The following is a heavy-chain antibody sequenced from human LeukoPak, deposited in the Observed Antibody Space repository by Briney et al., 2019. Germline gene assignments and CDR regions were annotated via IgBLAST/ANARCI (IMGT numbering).Heavy chain of an antibody. CDR3: AGGSSAVADFVSGAPTAEFDY. CDR2: IYYSGST. D-gene: IGHD6-19*01. J-gene: IGHJ4*02. V-gene: IGHV4-31*03. CDR1: GGSISSGGYY. Sequence: PSQTLSLTCTVSGGSISSGGYYWSWIRQHPGKGLEWIGYIYYSGSTYYNPSLKSRVTISVDTSKNQFSLKLSSVTAADTAVYYCAGGSSAVADFVSGAPTAEFDYWGQGTLVTVSS.